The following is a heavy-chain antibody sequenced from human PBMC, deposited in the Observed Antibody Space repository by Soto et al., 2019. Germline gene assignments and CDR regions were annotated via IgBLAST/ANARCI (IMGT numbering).Heavy chain of an antibody. V-gene: IGHV1-3*01. CDR1: GYTFTSYA. CDR3: ARDYNIVLMVYAILAGMDV. J-gene: IGHJ6*02. Sequence: ASVKVSCKASGYTFTSYAMHWVRQAPGQRLEWMGWINAGNGNTKYSQKFQGRVTITRDTSASTAYMELSSLRSEDTAVYYCARDYNIVLMVYAILAGMDVWGQGTTVTVSS. CDR2: INAGNGNT. D-gene: IGHD2-8*01.